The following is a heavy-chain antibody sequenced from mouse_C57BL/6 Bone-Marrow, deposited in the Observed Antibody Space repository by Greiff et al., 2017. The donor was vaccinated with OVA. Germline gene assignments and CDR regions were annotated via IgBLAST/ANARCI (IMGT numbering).Heavy chain of an antibody. D-gene: IGHD2-1*01. Sequence: QVQLQQPGAELVKPGASVKLSCKASGYTFTSYWMHWVKQRPGQGLEWIGRIDPNSGGTKYNEKFKSKATLTVDKPSSTAYMQLSSLTSEDSAVYYCAREGGIYGNYEAWFAYWGQGTLVTVSA. V-gene: IGHV1-72*01. J-gene: IGHJ3*01. CDR2: IDPNSGGT. CDR3: AREGGIYGNYEAWFAY. CDR1: GYTFTSYW.